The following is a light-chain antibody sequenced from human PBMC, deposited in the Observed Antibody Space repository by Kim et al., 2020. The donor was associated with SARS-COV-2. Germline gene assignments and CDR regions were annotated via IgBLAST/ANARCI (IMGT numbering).Light chain of an antibody. CDR2: RDS. CDR1: NIGSNN. J-gene: IGLJ3*02. Sequence: VSVARGQTARTTCGGNNIGSNNVHWYQQKPGQAPVLVIYRDSNRPSGIPERFSGSTSGNTATLSISRAQAGDEADYYCQVWDSSTVFGGGTQLTVL. CDR3: QVWDSSTV. V-gene: IGLV3-9*01.